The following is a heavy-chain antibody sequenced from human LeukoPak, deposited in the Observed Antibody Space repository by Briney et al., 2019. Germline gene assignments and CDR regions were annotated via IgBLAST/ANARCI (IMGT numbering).Heavy chain of an antibody. V-gene: IGHV3-66*04. J-gene: IGHJ4*02. D-gene: IGHD3-10*01. CDR1: GFTVSSNY. CDR2: IYSGGST. Sequence: GGSLGLSCAASGFTVSSNYMSWVRQAPGKGLEWVSVIYSGGSTYYADSVKGRFTISRDNSKNTLYLQMNSLRAEDTAVYYCARHYYGSGSYFVWGQGTLVTVSS. CDR3: ARHYYGSGSYFV.